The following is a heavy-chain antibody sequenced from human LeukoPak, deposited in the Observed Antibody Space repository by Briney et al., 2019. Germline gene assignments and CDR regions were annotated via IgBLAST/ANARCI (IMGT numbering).Heavy chain of an antibody. CDR3: ARLIDCSGGSCYVYYYYGMDV. J-gene: IGHJ6*02. D-gene: IGHD2-15*01. CDR1: GGSFSSYY. V-gene: IGHV4-39*01. Sequence: SETLSLTCAVYGGSFSSYYWGWIRQPPGKGLEWIGSIYYSGSTYYNPSLKSRVTISVDTSKNQFSLKLSSVTAADTAVYYCARLIDCSGGSCYVYYYYGMDVWGQGTTVTVSS. CDR2: IYYSGST.